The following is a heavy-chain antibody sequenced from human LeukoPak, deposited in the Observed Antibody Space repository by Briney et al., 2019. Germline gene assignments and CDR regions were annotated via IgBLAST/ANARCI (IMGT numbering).Heavy chain of an antibody. D-gene: IGHD1-7*01. J-gene: IGHJ4*02. Sequence: PGGSLRLSCAASGFTFSSYSMNWVRQAPGKGLEWVSSISSSSSYIYYADSVKGRSTISRDNAKNSLYLQMNSLRAEDTAVYYCARSETGTTSSASDYWGRGTLVTVSS. V-gene: IGHV3-21*01. CDR3: ARSETGTTSSASDY. CDR1: GFTFSSYS. CDR2: ISSSSSYI.